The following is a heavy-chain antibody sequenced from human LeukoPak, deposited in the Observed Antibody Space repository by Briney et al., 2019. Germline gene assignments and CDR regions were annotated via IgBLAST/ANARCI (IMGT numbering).Heavy chain of an antibody. CDR1: GLTFSSHT. CDR2: ISGIGGTP. D-gene: IGHD2-2*01. Sequence: GGSLRLSCAASGLTFSSHTMNWVRQAPGKGLEWVSGISGIGGTPFYADSVKGRFTISRDNSKNTLYLQMNSLRAEDTAMYYCAKSSNLDYWGQGTRVTVSS. V-gene: IGHV3-23*01. CDR3: AKSSNLDY. J-gene: IGHJ4*02.